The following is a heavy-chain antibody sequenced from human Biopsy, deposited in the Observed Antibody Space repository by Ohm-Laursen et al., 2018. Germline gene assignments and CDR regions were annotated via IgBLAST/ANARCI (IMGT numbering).Heavy chain of an antibody. D-gene: IGHD3-10*01. CDR2: INDSGRT. V-gene: IGHV4-34*01. J-gene: IGHJ5*02. CDR1: GGSFSGYY. Sequence: PSETLSLTCGVYGGSFSGYYCSWIRQPPGKGLEWIGEINDSGRTNYNPSLRSRVTFSVDTSKNQFSLKLSSVAAVDTAVYYCARGTSYYGSGRNRHWFDPWGQGTQVTVSS. CDR3: ARGTSYYGSGRNRHWFDP.